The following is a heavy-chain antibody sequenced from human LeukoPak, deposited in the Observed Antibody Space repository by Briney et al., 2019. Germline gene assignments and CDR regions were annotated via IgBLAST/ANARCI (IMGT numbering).Heavy chain of an antibody. V-gene: IGHV4-30-4*01. Sequence: PSETLSLTCTVSGGSISSGDYCWSWIRQPPGKGLEWIGYIYYSGSTYYNPSLKSRVTISVDTSKNQFSLKLSSVTAADTAVYYCARGGDYYDSSGYYNYWGQGTLVTVSS. CDR3: ARGGDYYDSSGYYNY. CDR1: GGSISSGDYC. J-gene: IGHJ4*02. D-gene: IGHD3-22*01. CDR2: IYYSGST.